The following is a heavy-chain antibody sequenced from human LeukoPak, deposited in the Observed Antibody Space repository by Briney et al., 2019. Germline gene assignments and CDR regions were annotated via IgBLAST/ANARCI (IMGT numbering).Heavy chain of an antibody. CDR1: GFTFSSYG. J-gene: IGHJ5*02. Sequence: GGSLRLSCAASGFTFSSYGMHWVRQAPGKGLEWVAVIWYDRSNKYYADFVKGRFTISRDNSKNTLYLQMNSLRAEDTAVYYCARGSFDWLLPRGGWFDPWGQGTLVTVSS. V-gene: IGHV3-33*01. D-gene: IGHD3-9*01. CDR3: ARGSFDWLLPRGGWFDP. CDR2: IWYDRSNK.